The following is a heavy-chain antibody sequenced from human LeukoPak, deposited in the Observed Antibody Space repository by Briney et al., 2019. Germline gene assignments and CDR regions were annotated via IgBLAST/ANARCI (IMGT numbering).Heavy chain of an antibody. CDR3: ARTFGPQLVHLDS. J-gene: IGHJ5*01. CDR1: GGTISDSRYY. CDR2: VFYSGST. D-gene: IGHD6-13*01. Sequence: SETLSLTCTVSGGTISDSRYYWGWVRQSPGKGLEWIGSVFYSGSTHYNPSLKSRITISVDTSENKFSLKLSTVTVADTAVYYCARTFGPQLVHLDSWGQGTQVTVSS. V-gene: IGHV4-39*07.